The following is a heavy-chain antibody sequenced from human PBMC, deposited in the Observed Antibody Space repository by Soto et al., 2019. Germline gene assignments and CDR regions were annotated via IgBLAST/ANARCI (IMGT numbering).Heavy chain of an antibody. CDR1: GGSISNYY. CDR3: ARDDNGDNGSGFDA. J-gene: IGHJ5*02. D-gene: IGHD4-17*01. CDR2: IYTSGNT. V-gene: IGHV4-4*07. Sequence: PSETLSLTCTVSGGSISNYYWSWIRHPAGKGLEWIGRIYTSGNTNYNPSLKVRVTMSVDMSKNQFSLKLSSVAAADTAVYYCARDDNGDNGSGFDAWGQGTLVTVSS.